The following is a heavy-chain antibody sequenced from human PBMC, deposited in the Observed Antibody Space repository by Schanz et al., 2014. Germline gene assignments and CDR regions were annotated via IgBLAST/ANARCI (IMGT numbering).Heavy chain of an antibody. CDR3: AKDISDTSGKDDY. Sequence: EVHLLESGEGLVQPGGSLRLSCAASGFSFGTYAMSWVRQAPGKGLLWVSSISGTGGDDTYYADSVKGRFTISRDNSKNTLFLQMNSLRVEDSAIYYCAKDISDTSGKDDYWGQGTLVTVSS. CDR2: ISGTGGDDT. J-gene: IGHJ4*02. V-gene: IGHV3-23*01. CDR1: GFSFGTYA. D-gene: IGHD3-22*01.